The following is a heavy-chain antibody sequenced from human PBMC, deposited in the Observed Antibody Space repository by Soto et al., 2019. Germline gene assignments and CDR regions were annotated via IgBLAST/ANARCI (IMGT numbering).Heavy chain of an antibody. CDR1: GYSFTNYW. CDR2: IFPGDSNT. Sequence: GESLKISCKGSGYSFTNYWIVWVRQMPGKGLEWMGMIFPGDSNTRYSPSFQGQVTISADKSVSTASLQWSSLKASDSAMYYCARSLGYCSTNLCYYYDFWGQGTLVTVSS. CDR3: ARSLGYCSTNLCYYYDF. V-gene: IGHV5-51*01. J-gene: IGHJ4*02. D-gene: IGHD2-2*01.